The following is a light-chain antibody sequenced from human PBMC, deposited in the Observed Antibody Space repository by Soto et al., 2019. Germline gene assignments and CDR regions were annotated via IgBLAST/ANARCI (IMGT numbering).Light chain of an antibody. CDR3: CSYAGSSTFV. V-gene: IGLV2-23*02. CDR2: EVS. CDR1: SSDVGSYNL. Sequence: QSALTQPASASGSPGQSITISCTGTSSDVGSYNLVSWYQQHPGKAPKLMIYEVSKRPSGVSNLFSGSKSGNTACLTISGLQAEDEADYYCCSYAGSSTFVFGTGTKLTVL. J-gene: IGLJ1*01.